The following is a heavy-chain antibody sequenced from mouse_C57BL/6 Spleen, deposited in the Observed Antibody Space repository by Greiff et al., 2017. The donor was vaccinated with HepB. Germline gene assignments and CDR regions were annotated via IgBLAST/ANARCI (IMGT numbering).Heavy chain of an antibody. D-gene: IGHD1-3*01. Sequence: EVQLQQSGPELVKPGASVKISCKASGYTFTDYYMNWVKQSHGKSLEWIGDINPNNGGTSYNQKFKGKATLTVDKSSSTAYMELRSLTSEDSAVYYCARPSKWSDYWGQGTTRTVSS. CDR3: ARPSKWSDY. J-gene: IGHJ2*01. V-gene: IGHV1-26*01. CDR1: GYTFTDYY. CDR2: INPNNGGT.